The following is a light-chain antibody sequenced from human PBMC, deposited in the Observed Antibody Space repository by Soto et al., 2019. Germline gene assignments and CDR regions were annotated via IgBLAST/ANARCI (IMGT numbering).Light chain of an antibody. J-gene: IGKJ5*01. CDR3: QQLNSFPIT. CDR2: AAS. CDR1: QAISSY. V-gene: IGKV1-9*01. Sequence: DIQLTQAPSFLSASAGDRVSITCRSSQAISSYLAWYQQKPGRAPKRLIYAASTLQSGVPSRFSGSGSGTEFTLTITSRQPEDFATYYCQQLNSFPITFGQGTRLEN.